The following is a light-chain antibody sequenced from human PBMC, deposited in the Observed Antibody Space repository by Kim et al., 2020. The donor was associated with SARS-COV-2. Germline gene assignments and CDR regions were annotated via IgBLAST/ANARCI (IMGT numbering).Light chain of an antibody. J-gene: IGLJ3*02. Sequence: VSAGQTARISCAEDKWRKKYAYWYQQKPGQAPVLVIYKDSERPSGIPERFAGSSSGTTVTLTISGVQAEEEADYYCQSADSSGTWVFGGGTQLTVL. CDR2: KDS. CDR1: KWRKKY. V-gene: IGLV3-25*01. CDR3: QSADSSGTWV.